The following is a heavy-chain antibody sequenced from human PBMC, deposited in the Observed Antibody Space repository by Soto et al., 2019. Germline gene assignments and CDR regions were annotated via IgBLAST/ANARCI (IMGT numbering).Heavy chain of an antibody. CDR2: IKQDASEK. J-gene: IGHJ5*02. CDR3: ARASKQQPKLYNWFDP. Sequence: GGSLRLSCAASGFTFSGYWMSWVRQAPGKGLEWVANIKQDASEKYYVDSVKGRFTISRDNTKNSLYLQMNSLRAADTAVYYCARASKQQPKLYNWFDPWGQGTLVTVSS. CDR1: GFTFSGYW. V-gene: IGHV3-7*03. D-gene: IGHD6-13*01.